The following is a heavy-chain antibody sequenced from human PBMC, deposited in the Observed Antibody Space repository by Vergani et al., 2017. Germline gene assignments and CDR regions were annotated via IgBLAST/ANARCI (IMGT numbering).Heavy chain of an antibody. CDR1: GFTFDDYA. V-gene: IGHV3-9*01. D-gene: IGHD2-2*01. J-gene: IGHJ4*02. Sequence: EVQLVESGGGLVQPGRSLRLSCAASGFTFDDYAMHWVRQAPGKGLEWVSGISWNSGSIGYADSVKGRFTISRDNAKNSLYLQMNSLRAEDTALYYCAKAPAVPGYFDYWGQGTLVTVSS. CDR3: AKAPAVPGYFDY. CDR2: ISWNSGSI.